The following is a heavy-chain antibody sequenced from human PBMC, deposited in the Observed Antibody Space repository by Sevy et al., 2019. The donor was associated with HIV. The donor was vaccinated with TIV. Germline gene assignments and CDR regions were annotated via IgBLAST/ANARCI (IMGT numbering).Heavy chain of an antibody. CDR2: INHSGST. Sequence: GSLRLSCAVYGGSFSGYYWSWIRQPPGKGLEWIGEINHSGSTNYNPSLKSRVTISVDTSKNQFSLKLSSVTAADTAVYYCARGLGITVAAAGLFDYWGQGTLVTVSS. J-gene: IGHJ4*02. CDR1: GGSFSGYY. D-gene: IGHD6-13*01. CDR3: ARGLGITVAAAGLFDY. V-gene: IGHV4-34*01.